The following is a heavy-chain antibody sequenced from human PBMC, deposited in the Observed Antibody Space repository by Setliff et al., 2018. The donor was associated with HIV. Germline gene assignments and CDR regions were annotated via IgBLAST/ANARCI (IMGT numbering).Heavy chain of an antibody. CDR2: IHHSGSA. D-gene: IGHD7-27*01. J-gene: IGHJ6*03. V-gene: IGHV4-38-2*02. CDR3: ARELGHYYYYMDV. CDR1: GYSISDGYY. Sequence: SETLSLTCAVSGYSISDGYYWGWIRQPPGKGPEWIGSIHHSGSAHFNPSLKSRVAMSVDTSENQFSLTLSSVTAADTAVYYCARELGHYYYYMDVWGKGTTVTVSS.